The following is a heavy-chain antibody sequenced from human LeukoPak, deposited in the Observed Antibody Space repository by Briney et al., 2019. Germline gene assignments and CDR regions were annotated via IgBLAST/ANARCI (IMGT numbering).Heavy chain of an antibody. D-gene: IGHD4-17*01. CDR2: ISSGGT. Sequence: GRSLRLSCAASGFTFSSYAMSWVRQAPGKGLEWVSTISSGGTFYAESVKGRFTISIDNSRNTLYLQMNSLRAEDTAVYYCAKGMTTFEYWGQGTLVTVSS. J-gene: IGHJ4*02. CDR3: AKGMTTFEY. V-gene: IGHV3-23*01. CDR1: GFTFSSYA.